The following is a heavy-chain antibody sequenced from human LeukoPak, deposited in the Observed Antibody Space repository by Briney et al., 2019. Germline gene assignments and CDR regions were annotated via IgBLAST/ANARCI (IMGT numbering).Heavy chain of an antibody. V-gene: IGHV4-31*03. CDR1: GGSISSGGYY. CDR2: IYYSGST. D-gene: IGHD3-10*01. CDR3: ARVRSYGSGSYYIDY. Sequence: SQTLSFTCTVSGGSISSGGYYWSWIRQHPGKGLEWIGFIYYSGSTYYNPSLKSRVTISVDTSKNQFSLKLSSVTAADMAVYYCARVRSYGSGSYYIDYWGQGTLVTVSS. J-gene: IGHJ4*02.